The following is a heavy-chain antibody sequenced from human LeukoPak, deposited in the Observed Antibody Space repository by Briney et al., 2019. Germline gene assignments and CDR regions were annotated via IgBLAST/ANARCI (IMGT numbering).Heavy chain of an antibody. Sequence: GGSLRLSCAASGFTVSSNYMSWVRQAPGKGLEWVSVIYSGGSTYYADSVKGRFTISRDNSKNTLYLQMNSLRAEDTAVYYCARDHDSSSWYNWFDPWGQGTLVTVSS. J-gene: IGHJ5*02. CDR3: ARDHDSSSWYNWFDP. CDR1: GFTVSSNY. CDR2: IYSGGST. D-gene: IGHD6-13*01. V-gene: IGHV3-53*05.